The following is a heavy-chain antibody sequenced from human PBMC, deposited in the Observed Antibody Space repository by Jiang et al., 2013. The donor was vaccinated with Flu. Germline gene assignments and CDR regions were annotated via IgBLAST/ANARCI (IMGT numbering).Heavy chain of an antibody. J-gene: IGHJ4*02. CDR1: GGTFSSFP. D-gene: IGHD5-18*01. CDR3: ARASWGYSYGPFEN. Sequence: GAEVKKPGSSVKVSCKASGGTFSSFPINWVRQAPGQGLEWMGGINPIFGTTDYAQKFQGRVTIIADRSTSTAYMDLSSLRSEDTAVYYCARASWGYSYGPFENWGQGTLVTVSS. CDR2: INPIFGTT. V-gene: IGHV1-69*06.